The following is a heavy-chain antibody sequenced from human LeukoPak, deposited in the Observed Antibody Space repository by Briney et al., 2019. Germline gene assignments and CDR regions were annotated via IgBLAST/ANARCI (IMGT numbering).Heavy chain of an antibody. CDR1: GYTFTGYY. CDR3: ARVGGQYWFDP. Sequence: ASVTVSCKASGYTFTGYYMYWVRQAPGQGLEWMGWISPTSGGTNYAQKFQGRVTMTRDTSISTAYMELSRLRSDDTAVYYCARVGGQYWFDPWGQGTLVTVSS. V-gene: IGHV1-2*02. D-gene: IGHD3-16*01. J-gene: IGHJ5*02. CDR2: ISPTSGGT.